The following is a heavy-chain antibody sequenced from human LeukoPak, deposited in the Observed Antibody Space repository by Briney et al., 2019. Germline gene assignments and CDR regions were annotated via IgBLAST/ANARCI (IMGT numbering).Heavy chain of an antibody. D-gene: IGHD3-9*01. CDR3: ARDLRTPREYYDILTGYPGSWFDP. V-gene: IGHV4-39*07. CDR1: GGSISSSSYY. CDR2: IYYSGST. Sequence: PSETLSLTCTVSGGSISSSSYYWGWIRQPPGKGLEWIGSIYYSGSTYYNPSLKSRVTISVDTSKNQFSLKLSSVTAADTAVYYCARDLRTPREYYDILTGYPGSWFDPWGQGTLVTVSS. J-gene: IGHJ5*02.